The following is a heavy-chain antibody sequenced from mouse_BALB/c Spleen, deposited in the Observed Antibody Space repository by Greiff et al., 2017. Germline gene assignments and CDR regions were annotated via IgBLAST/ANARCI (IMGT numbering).Heavy chain of an antibody. CDR1: GYSITSDYA. J-gene: IGHJ1*01. CDR2: ISYSGST. V-gene: IGHV3-2*02. Sequence: ESGPGLVKPSQSLSLTCTVTGYSITSDYAWNWIRQFPGNKLEWMGYISYSGSTSYNPSLKSRISITRDTSKNQFFLQLNSVTTEDTATYYCASDYYGYWYFDVWGAGTTVTVSS. CDR3: ASDYYGYWYFDV. D-gene: IGHD1-1*01.